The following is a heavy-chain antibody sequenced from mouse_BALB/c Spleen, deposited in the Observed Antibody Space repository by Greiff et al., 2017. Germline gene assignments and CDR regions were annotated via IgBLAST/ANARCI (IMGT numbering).Heavy chain of an antibody. CDR1: GYTFTSYW. CDR2: IYPSDSYT. J-gene: IGHJ4*01. V-gene: IGHV1-69*02. D-gene: IGHD4-1*01. CDR3: TRWLTGTYYAMDY. Sequence: VQLQQPGAELVRPGASVKLSCKASGYTFTSYWINWVKQRPGQGLEWIGNIYPSDSYTNYNQKFKDKATLTVDKSSSTAYMQLSSPTSEDSAVYYCTRWLTGTYYAMDYWGQGTSVTVSS.